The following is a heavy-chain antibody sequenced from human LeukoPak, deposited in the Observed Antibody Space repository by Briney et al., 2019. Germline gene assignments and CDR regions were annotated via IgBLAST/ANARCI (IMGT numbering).Heavy chain of an antibody. CDR1: SGSISNHY. Sequence: PSETLSLTCTVSSGSISNHYWTWIRQPAGKGLEWIGRIHISGITNYNPSLKSRVTVSVDTSKNQFSLKLSSVTAADTAVYYCARDGELGRGVFDYWGQGTLVTVSS. V-gene: IGHV4-4*07. CDR2: IHISGIT. D-gene: IGHD1-26*01. J-gene: IGHJ4*02. CDR3: ARDGELGRGVFDY.